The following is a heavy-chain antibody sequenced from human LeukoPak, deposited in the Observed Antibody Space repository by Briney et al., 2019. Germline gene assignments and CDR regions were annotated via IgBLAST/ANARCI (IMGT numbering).Heavy chain of an antibody. Sequence: ASVKVSCKASGYTFTGYYMHWVRQAPGQGLEWMGWINPNSGGTNYAHKFQGRVTMTRDTSISTAYMELSRLRSDDTAVYYCTRVPSEYQRLMGPNWFDPWGQGTLVTVSS. CDR2: INPNSGGT. J-gene: IGHJ5*02. CDR3: TRVPSEYQRLMGPNWFDP. D-gene: IGHD2-2*01. CDR1: GYTFTGYY. V-gene: IGHV1-2*02.